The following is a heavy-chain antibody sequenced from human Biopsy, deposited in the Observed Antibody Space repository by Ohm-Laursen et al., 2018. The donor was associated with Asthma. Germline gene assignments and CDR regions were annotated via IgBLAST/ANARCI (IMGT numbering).Heavy chain of an antibody. Sequence: SLRLSCSASGFTFTTYGMHWVRQAPGRGLEWVGVIWFDGSKKYYADSVKGRFTISRDNSKNTLSLQMNSLRAEDTAVYYCARAYGGSFFSGSFDIWGQGTMVTVSS. D-gene: IGHD4-23*01. CDR3: ARAYGGSFFSGSFDI. CDR1: GFTFTTYG. CDR2: IWFDGSKK. V-gene: IGHV3-33*01. J-gene: IGHJ3*02.